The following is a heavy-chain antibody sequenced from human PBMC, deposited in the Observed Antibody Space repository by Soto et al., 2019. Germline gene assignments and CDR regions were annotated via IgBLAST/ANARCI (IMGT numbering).Heavy chain of an antibody. D-gene: IGHD2-15*01. Sequence: SETLSLTCTVSGVSIISDSFYWGWIRQPPGTGLEWIGSVKYTGSTYYSPSLNSRVTMSVDTSKNQFSLKLSSVTAADTAVYYCARQRAWYGQWAFDIWGQGTLVTVSS. J-gene: IGHJ3*02. CDR3: ARQRAWYGQWAFDI. CDR2: VKYTGST. V-gene: IGHV4-39*01. CDR1: GVSIISDSFY.